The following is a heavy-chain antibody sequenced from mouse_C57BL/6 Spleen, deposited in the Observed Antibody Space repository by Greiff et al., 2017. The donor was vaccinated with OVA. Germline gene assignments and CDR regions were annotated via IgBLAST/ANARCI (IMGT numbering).Heavy chain of an antibody. J-gene: IGHJ2*01. Sequence: QVQLQQSGAELVRPGASVKLSCKASGYTFTDYYINWVKQRPGQGLEWIARIYPGSGNTYYNEKFKGKATLTAEKSSSTAYMQLSSLTSEDSAVYFCARGGYDECFDYWGQGTTLTVSS. CDR2: IYPGSGNT. CDR1: GYTFTDYY. V-gene: IGHV1-76*01. D-gene: IGHD2-2*01. CDR3: ARGGYDECFDY.